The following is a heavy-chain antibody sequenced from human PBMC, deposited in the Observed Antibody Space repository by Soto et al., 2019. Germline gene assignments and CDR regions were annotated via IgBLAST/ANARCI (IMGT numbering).Heavy chain of an antibody. D-gene: IGHD1-1*01. CDR1: GGSMSRYY. V-gene: IGHV4-59*01. Sequence: QVQLQESGPGLVKPSETLSLTCSFSGGSMSRYYWSWIRQPPGKGLEWIGNIHQSGITNYNASLKSRVTISIDTSKSDFSLHLTSVTAADAAVYYCARDVRPTGLSYFDLWGRGNLVTVSS. CDR3: ARDVRPTGLSYFDL. J-gene: IGHJ2*01. CDR2: IHQSGIT.